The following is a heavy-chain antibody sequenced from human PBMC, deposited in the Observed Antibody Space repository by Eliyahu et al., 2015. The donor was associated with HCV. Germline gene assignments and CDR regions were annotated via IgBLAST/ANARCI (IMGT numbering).Heavy chain of an antibody. CDR1: GGSFSGYY. V-gene: IGHV4-34*01. J-gene: IGHJ5*02. CDR2: INHSGST. CDR3: ARSSYGDYGNWFDP. D-gene: IGHD4-17*01. Sequence: QVQLQQWGAGLLKPSETLSLTCAVYGGSFSGYYWSWIRQPPGKGLEWIGEINHSGSTNYNPSLKSRVTISVDTSKNQFSLKLSSVTAADTAVYYCARSSYGDYGNWFDPWGQGTLVTVSS.